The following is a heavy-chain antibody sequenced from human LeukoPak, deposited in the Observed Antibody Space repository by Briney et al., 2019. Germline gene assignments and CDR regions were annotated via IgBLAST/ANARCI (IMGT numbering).Heavy chain of an antibody. CDR1: GFSFSSYE. V-gene: IGHV3-66*01. Sequence: GGSLRLSCAASGFSFSSYEMNCVRQAPGKGLEWVSSIYSGGSTYYTDSVKGRFTISRDNSKNTLYLQMNSLRAEDTAVYYCARDLAGYNSFDYWGQGTLVTVSS. D-gene: IGHD5-24*01. CDR3: ARDLAGYNSFDY. CDR2: IYSGGST. J-gene: IGHJ4*02.